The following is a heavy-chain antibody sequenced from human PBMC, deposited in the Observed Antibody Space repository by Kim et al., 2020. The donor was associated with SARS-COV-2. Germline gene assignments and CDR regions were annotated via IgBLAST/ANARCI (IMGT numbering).Heavy chain of an antibody. V-gene: IGHV3-7*04. J-gene: IGHJ4*02. CDR3: ARVRYFDWLPFFDY. D-gene: IGHD3-9*01. Sequence: VDSVKGPFTISRDNAKNSLYLQMNSLRAEDTAVYYCARVRYFDWLPFFDYWGQGTLVTVSS.